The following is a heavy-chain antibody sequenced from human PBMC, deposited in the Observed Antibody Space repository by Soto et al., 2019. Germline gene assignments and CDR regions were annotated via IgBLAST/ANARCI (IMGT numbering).Heavy chain of an antibody. CDR1: GGSFSGYY. V-gene: IGHV4-34*01. Sequence: CETLSLTWAVYGGSFSGYYWSWIRQPPGKGLEWIGEINHSGSTNYNPSLKSRVTISVDTSKNQFSLKLSSVTAADTAVYYCARVKRLGYYDFWSGYYFDYWGQGTLVTVSS. J-gene: IGHJ4*02. CDR3: ARVKRLGYYDFWSGYYFDY. D-gene: IGHD3-3*01. CDR2: INHSGST.